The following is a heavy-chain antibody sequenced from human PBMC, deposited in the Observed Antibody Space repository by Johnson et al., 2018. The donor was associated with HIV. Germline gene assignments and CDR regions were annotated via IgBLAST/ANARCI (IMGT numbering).Heavy chain of an antibody. J-gene: IGHJ3*02. Sequence: VQLVESGGGLVQPGGSLRLSCAASGFTFSSYAMSWVRQAPGKGLEWVANIKEDGSEKHYVDSVRGRFTITRDNSKNTLYLQMNSLRAEDTAVYYCAKGAAAAGPDAFDIWGQGTMVTVSS. CDR2: IKEDGSEK. CDR3: AKGAAAAGPDAFDI. V-gene: IGHV3-7*01. CDR1: GFTFSSYA. D-gene: IGHD6-13*01.